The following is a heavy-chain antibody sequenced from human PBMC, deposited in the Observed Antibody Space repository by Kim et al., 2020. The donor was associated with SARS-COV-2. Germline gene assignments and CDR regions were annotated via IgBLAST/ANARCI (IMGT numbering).Heavy chain of an antibody. J-gene: IGHJ5*02. V-gene: IGHV5-51*01. Sequence: SPSFQGQVTISADKSISTAYLQWSSLKASDTAMYYCARPSLPHSPLWFDPWGQGTLVTVSS. CDR3: ARPSLPHSPLWFDP. D-gene: IGHD2-21*01.